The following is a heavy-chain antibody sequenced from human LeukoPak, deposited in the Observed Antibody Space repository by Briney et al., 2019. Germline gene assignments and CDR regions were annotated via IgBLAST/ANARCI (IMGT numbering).Heavy chain of an antibody. V-gene: IGHV3-15*01. J-gene: IGHJ4*02. CDR3: TTDPSEYSSSGTPFDY. CDR1: GFTFSNTW. CDR2: IKSKTDGGTT. D-gene: IGHD6-6*01. Sequence: GGSLRLSCAASGFTFSNTWMSWVRQAPGKGLEWVGRIKSKTDGGTTDYAAAVKGRFTISRGDSKNTLYLQMNSLKTEDTAVYYCTTDPSEYSSSGTPFDYWGQGTLVTVSS.